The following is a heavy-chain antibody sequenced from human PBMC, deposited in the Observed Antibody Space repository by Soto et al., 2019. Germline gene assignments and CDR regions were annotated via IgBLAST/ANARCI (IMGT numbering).Heavy chain of an antibody. V-gene: IGHV3-33*01. CDR1: GFTFSSYG. D-gene: IGHD6-13*01. J-gene: IGHJ4*02. Sequence: QVQLVESGGGVVQPGRSLRLSCAASGFTFSSYGMHWVRQAPGKGLEWVAVIWYDGSNKYYADSVKGRLTISRDNSKNTLYLQMNSLRAEDTAVYYCARDRSSWYLWDLGYWGQGTLVTISS. CDR3: ARDRSSWYLWDLGY. CDR2: IWYDGSNK.